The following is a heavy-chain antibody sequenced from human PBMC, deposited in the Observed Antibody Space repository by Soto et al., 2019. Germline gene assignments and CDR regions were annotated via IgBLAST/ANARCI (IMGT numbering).Heavy chain of an antibody. CDR1: GVPFSGYY. CDR2: XNXXGXT. J-gene: IGHJ4*01. V-gene: IGHV4-34*01. Sequence: SETLSLTCAVYGVPFSGYYWSWIRQSPGKGLEXIGXXNXXGXTXXXPXXXSRVTMLVDTSKNQFSLSLSSVTAADTAVYYCANLIVFHSSYYHDYWGHGTLVTASS. D-gene: IGHD1-26*01. CDR3: ANLIVFHSSYYHDY.